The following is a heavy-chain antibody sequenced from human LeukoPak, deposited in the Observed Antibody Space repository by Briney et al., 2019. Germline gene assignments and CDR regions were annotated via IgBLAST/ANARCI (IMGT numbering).Heavy chain of an antibody. CDR2: ISYDGSNK. D-gene: IGHD3-22*01. Sequence: PGRSLRLSCAASGFTFNSFGMHWVRQAPGKGLEWVVVISYDGSNKYFADSVKGRFTISRDNSKNTLYLQMNSLRAEDTAVYYCAKDYDSSGWAAFDIWGQGTMVTVSS. V-gene: IGHV3-30*18. CDR3: AKDYDSSGWAAFDI. CDR1: GFTFNSFG. J-gene: IGHJ3*02.